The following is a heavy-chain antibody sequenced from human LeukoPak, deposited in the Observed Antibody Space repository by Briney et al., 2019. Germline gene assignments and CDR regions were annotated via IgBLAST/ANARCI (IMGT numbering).Heavy chain of an antibody. Sequence: AESLRLSWAASGFTFSDHFMDWVRQAPGKGLEWVGRIKNKANSYITQYAASMEGRFTISRDDSKNSLYLQMSSLKTEDTAMYYCASIRGTLGYWGQGTVVTVSS. D-gene: IGHD1-26*01. CDR1: GFTFSDHF. J-gene: IGHJ4*02. CDR2: IKNKANSYIT. V-gene: IGHV3-72*01. CDR3: ASIRGTLGY.